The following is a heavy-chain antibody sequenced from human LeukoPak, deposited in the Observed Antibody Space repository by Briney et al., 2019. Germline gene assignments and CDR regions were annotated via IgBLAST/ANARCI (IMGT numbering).Heavy chain of an antibody. Sequence: ASGKVSCKVSGYTLTELSMHWVRQAPGKGLEGRGGFDPEDGETIYAQKLQGRVTMTEDTSTDTAYMELSSLRSEDTAVYYCATAVTYSYYFDYWGQGTLVTVSS. CDR1: GYTLTELS. V-gene: IGHV1-24*01. CDR2: FDPEDGET. CDR3: ATAVTYSYYFDY. J-gene: IGHJ4*02. D-gene: IGHD2-21*01.